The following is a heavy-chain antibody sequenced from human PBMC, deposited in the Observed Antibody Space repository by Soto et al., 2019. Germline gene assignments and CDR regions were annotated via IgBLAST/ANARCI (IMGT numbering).Heavy chain of an antibody. D-gene: IGHD4-17*01. Sequence: QVQLQESGPGLVKPSETLSLTCTVSGGSVSSGSYYWSWIRQLPGKGLEWIGYIYYSGRTNYNPSLKSRVTISVDTSKNQFSLKLSSVTAADTAVYYCARGSYGDYVAGAFDIWGQGTMVTVSS. CDR3: ARGSYGDYVAGAFDI. V-gene: IGHV4-61*01. CDR2: IYYSGRT. CDR1: GGSVSSGSYY. J-gene: IGHJ3*02.